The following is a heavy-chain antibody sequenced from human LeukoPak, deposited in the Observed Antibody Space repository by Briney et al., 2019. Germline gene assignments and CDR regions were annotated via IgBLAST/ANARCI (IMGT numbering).Heavy chain of an antibody. V-gene: IGHV1-18*01. Sequence: ASVKVSCKASGYTFTSYGISWVRQAPGQGLEWMGWISAYNGNTNYAQKLQGRVTMTTDTSTSTAYMELRSLRSDDTAVYYCARDLWLRSSYYFDYWGQGTLVTVSS. CDR3: ARDLWLRSSYYFDY. CDR1: GYTFTSYG. D-gene: IGHD5-12*01. J-gene: IGHJ4*02. CDR2: ISAYNGNT.